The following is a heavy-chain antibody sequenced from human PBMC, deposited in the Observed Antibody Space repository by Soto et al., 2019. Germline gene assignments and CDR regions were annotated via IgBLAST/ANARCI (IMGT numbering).Heavy chain of an antibody. CDR3: ATRDTGRVY. J-gene: IGHJ4*02. CDR1: GVSISSHDW. Sequence: QVQLQESGPGLVKPSGTLSLTCAVSGVSISSHDWWTWVRQPPGKGLEWIGESHQSGNTHYNSSLESRVTISLDKSKTQLSLQLTSVPVADTAVYYCATRDTGRVYWGQGTLVTVSS. CDR2: SHQSGNT. V-gene: IGHV4-4*02. D-gene: IGHD5-18*01.